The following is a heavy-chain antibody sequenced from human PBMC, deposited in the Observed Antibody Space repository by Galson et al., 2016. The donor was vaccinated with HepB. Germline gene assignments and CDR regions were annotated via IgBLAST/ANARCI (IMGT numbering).Heavy chain of an antibody. V-gene: IGHV4-39*07. CDR2: IYSSGST. CDR1: GDSISSSSHY. Sequence: ETLSLTCTVSGDSISSSSHYWGWIRQPPGKGLEWIGSIYSSGSTYYSPSLKRRVTISVDTSNNQFSLKLSSVTAADTAVYYCARLWELDYWGQGTLVSVSS. CDR3: ARLWELDY. D-gene: IGHD1-26*01. J-gene: IGHJ4*02.